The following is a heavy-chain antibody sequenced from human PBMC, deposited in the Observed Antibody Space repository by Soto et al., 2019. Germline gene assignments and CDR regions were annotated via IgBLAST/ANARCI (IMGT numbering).Heavy chain of an antibody. Sequence: QVQLVESGGGVVQPGRSLRLSCAASGFTFSSYAMHWVRQAPGKGLEWVAVISYDGSNKYYADSVKGRFTISRDNSKNTLYLQMNSLRAEDTAVYYCARVMTGSYYYYGMDVWGQGTTVTVSS. CDR2: ISYDGSNK. D-gene: IGHD3-9*01. CDR3: ARVMTGSYYYYGMDV. CDR1: GFTFSSYA. J-gene: IGHJ6*02. V-gene: IGHV3-30-3*01.